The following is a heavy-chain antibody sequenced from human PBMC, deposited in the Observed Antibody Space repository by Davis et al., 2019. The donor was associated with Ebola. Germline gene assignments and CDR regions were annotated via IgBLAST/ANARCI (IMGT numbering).Heavy chain of an antibody. V-gene: IGHV4-59*12. CDR1: GGSISSYY. Sequence: PSETLSLTCTVSGGSISSYYWSWIRQPPGKGLEWIGYIYYSGSTNYNPSLKSRVTISVDTSKNQFSLKLSSVTAADTAVYYCARWVLLTVTVAKETDAFDIWGQGTMVTVSS. CDR2: IYYSGST. D-gene: IGHD4-23*01. CDR3: ARWVLLTVTVAKETDAFDI. J-gene: IGHJ3*02.